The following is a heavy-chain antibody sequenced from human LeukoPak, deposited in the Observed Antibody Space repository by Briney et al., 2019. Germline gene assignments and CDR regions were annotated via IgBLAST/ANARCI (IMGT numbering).Heavy chain of an antibody. Sequence: GGSLRLSCAASGFTFSSYWMSWVRQAPGKGLEWVAVISYDGSNKYYADSVKGRFTISRDNSKNTLYLQMNSLRAEDTALYYCAKVTSSDWYYFDYWGQGTLVTVSS. J-gene: IGHJ4*02. CDR2: ISYDGSNK. CDR3: AKVTSSDWYYFDY. D-gene: IGHD6-19*01. V-gene: IGHV3-30*18. CDR1: GFTFSSYW.